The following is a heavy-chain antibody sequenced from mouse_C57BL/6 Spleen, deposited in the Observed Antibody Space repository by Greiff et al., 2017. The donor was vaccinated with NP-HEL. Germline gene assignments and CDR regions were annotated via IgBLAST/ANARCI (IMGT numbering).Heavy chain of an antibody. Sequence: VMLVESGAELVKPGASVKMSCKASGYTFTTYPIEWMKQNHGKSLAWIGNFHPYNDDTKYNEKFKGKATLTVEKSSSTVYLELSRLTSDDSAVYYCARRDYGSSEFDYWGQGTTLTVSS. D-gene: IGHD1-1*01. CDR2: FHPYNDDT. J-gene: IGHJ2*01. CDR1: GYTFTTYP. CDR3: ARRDYGSSEFDY. V-gene: IGHV1-47*01.